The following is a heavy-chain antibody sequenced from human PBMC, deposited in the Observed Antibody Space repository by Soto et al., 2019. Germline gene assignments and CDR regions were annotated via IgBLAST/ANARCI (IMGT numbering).Heavy chain of an antibody. CDR1: GYTFTGYY. CDR2: INPKSGDT. CDR3: ARSSGGYSYNGMDV. V-gene: IGHV1-2*02. Sequence: QEQLVQSGAEVKQPGASVKVSCKASGYTFTGYYIHWGRQAPGQGLEWMGWINPKSGDTKYAQKFQGRVTVTRDTSISTAYMELSRLRADDTTVYYCARSSGGYSYNGMDVWGQGTTVTVSS. D-gene: IGHD1-26*01. J-gene: IGHJ6*02.